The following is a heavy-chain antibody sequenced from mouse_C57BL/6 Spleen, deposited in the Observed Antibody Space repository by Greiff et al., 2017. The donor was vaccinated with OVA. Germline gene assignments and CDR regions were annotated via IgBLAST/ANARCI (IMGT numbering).Heavy chain of an antibody. CDR3: ASGWDETY. CDR1: GFTFSDYG. Sequence: DVMLVESGGGLVKPGGSLKLSCAASGFTFSDYGMHWVRQAPEKGLEWVAYISSGSSTIYYADTVKGRFTISRDNAKNTLFLQMTSLRSEDTAMYYCASGWDETYWGQGTLVTVSA. D-gene: IGHD4-1*01. V-gene: IGHV5-17*01. CDR2: ISSGSSTI. J-gene: IGHJ3*01.